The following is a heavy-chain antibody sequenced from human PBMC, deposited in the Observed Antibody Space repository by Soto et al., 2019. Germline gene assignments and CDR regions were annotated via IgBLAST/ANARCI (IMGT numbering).Heavy chain of an antibody. V-gene: IGHV4-59*01. CDR3: ARAMSVGELSTNGAFDM. D-gene: IGHD3-16*02. J-gene: IGHJ3*02. CDR1: GGALSTYY. Sequence: SETLSLTCTVCGGALSTYYWSWIRQSPGKGLEWIAYVYNYNPSLKSRVTISVDTSKNQFSLKLSSVTAADTAMYFCARAMSVGELSTNGAFDMWGQGTMVTVSS. CDR2: VY.